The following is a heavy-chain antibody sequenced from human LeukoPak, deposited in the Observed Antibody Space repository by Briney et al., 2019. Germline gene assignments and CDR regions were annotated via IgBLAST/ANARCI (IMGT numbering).Heavy chain of an antibody. V-gene: IGHV4-59*01. Sequence: SETLSLTCIVSGGSISSYYWSWIRQPPGKGMEWIGYIYYSGSTNYNPSLKSRVTISVDTSKNQFSLKLSSVTAADTAVYYCARGLMMAVAGRGEFHYWGQGTLVTVSS. CDR1: GGSISSYY. CDR2: IYYSGST. CDR3: ARGLMMAVAGRGEFHY. J-gene: IGHJ4*02. D-gene: IGHD6-13*01.